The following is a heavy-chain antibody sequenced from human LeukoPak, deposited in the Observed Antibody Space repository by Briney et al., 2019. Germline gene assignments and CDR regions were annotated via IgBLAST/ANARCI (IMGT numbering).Heavy chain of an antibody. CDR1: GGSISSGDYH. CDR3: ARVSLMSYYYYGMDV. D-gene: IGHD3-10*02. CDR2: IYYSGST. J-gene: IGHJ6*02. Sequence: SETLSLTCTVSGGSISSGDYHWSWIRQPPGKGLEWIGYIYYSGSTYYNPSLKSRVTISVDTSKNQFSLKLSSVTAADTAVYYCARVSLMSYYYYGMDVWGQGTTVTVSS. V-gene: IGHV4-30-4*01.